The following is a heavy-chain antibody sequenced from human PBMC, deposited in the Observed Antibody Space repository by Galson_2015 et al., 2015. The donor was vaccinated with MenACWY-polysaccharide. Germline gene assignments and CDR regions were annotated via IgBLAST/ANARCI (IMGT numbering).Heavy chain of an antibody. V-gene: IGHV3-21*01. Sequence: SLKLSCAASGFTFSSYAMNWVRQAPGKGLEWVSSISSSSSYIYYADSVKGRFTISRDNAKNSLYLQMNSLRAEDTAVYYCARVGVGATGDDYWGQGTLVTVSS. CDR3: ARVGVGATGDDY. CDR2: ISSSSSYI. J-gene: IGHJ4*02. D-gene: IGHD1-26*01. CDR1: GFTFSSYA.